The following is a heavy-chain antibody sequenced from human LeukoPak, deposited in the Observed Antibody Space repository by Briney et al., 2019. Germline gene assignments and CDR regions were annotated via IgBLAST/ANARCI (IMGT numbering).Heavy chain of an antibody. Sequence: GASVKVSCKTSGGTFSRLPISWVRQAPGQGLEWMGGIIPIFGTANYAQKSQGRVTITTDESTSTVYMEVTSLRSEDTAVYYCARGDGRGTSGYYDYWGQGTLVTVSS. CDR2: IIPIFGTA. J-gene: IGHJ4*02. V-gene: IGHV1-69*05. CDR1: GGTFSRLP. CDR3: ARGDGRGTSGYYDY. D-gene: IGHD3-22*01.